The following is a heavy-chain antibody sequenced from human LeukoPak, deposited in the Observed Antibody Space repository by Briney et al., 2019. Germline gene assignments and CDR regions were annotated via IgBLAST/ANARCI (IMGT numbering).Heavy chain of an antibody. CDR1: GGSISNYY. D-gene: IGHD5-18*01. J-gene: IGHJ4*02. CDR2: IYYSGST. V-gene: IGHV4-59*12. CDR3: ARDYQGGYGDKTVDY. Sequence: KPSETLSLTCTVSGGSISNYYWSWIRQPPGKGLEWIGYIYYSGSTNYNPSLKSRVTISVDTSKNQFSLKLSSVTAADTAVYYCARDYQGGYGDKTVDYWGQGTLVTVSS.